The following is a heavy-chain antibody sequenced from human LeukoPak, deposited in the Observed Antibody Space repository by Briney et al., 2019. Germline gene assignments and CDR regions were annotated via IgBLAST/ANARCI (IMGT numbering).Heavy chain of an antibody. V-gene: IGHV3-9*03. CDR2: ISWNNGPI. CDR3: ARTYSSSWYVAFDI. CDR1: GFTFDDYA. J-gene: IGHJ3*02. Sequence: GGSLRLSCAASGFTFDDYAMHWVRQAPGKGLEWVSGISWNNGPIGYADSVKGRFTISRDNAKNSLYLQMNSLRAEDMALYYCARTYSSSWYVAFDIWGQGTMVTVSS. D-gene: IGHD6-13*01.